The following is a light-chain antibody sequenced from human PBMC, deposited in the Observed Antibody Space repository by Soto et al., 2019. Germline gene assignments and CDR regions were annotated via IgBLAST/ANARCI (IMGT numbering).Light chain of an antibody. J-gene: IGLJ2*01. CDR2: DSD. CDR1: TSNIGNNN. CDR3: GSWDSSLSAAV. V-gene: IGLV1-51*01. Sequence: QSVLTQPPSVSAAPGQKVTISCSGSTSNIGNNNASCYQQLPGKAPRLLIYDSDKRPSGIPDRFSGSKSGTSATLRITGLQTGDEADYYCGSWDSSLSAAVFGGGTKVTVL.